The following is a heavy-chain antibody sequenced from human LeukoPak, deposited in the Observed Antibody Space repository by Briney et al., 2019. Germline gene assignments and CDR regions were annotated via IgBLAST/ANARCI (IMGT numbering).Heavy chain of an antibody. CDR2: ISYDGKNR. CDR1: GFTFSDYG. CDR3: ARERFLDGDYVFDY. D-gene: IGHD4-17*01. V-gene: IGHV3-30*04. J-gene: IGHJ4*02. Sequence: GRSLRLSCAASGFTFSDYGMHWVRQAPGKGLEWVAGISYDGKNRYYADSVKGRFTISRVNSKNTLFLQMNSLRAEDTAVYYCARERFLDGDYVFDYWGQGTLVTVSS.